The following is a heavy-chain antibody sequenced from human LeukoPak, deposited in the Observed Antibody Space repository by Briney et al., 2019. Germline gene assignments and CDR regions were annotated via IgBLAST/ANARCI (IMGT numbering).Heavy chain of an antibody. J-gene: IGHJ5*02. CDR2: IDHSGNT. V-gene: IGHV4-34*01. CDR3: ARDPSTVTTSLALWFDP. Sequence: PSETLSLTCAVYGGSFSGYYWSWIRQPPGRGLEWIGEIDHSGNTNYNPSLKSRVTISLDTSKNQFSLRLSSVTAADTAVYYCARDPSTVTTSLALWFDPWGQGTLVTVSS. CDR1: GGSFSGYY. D-gene: IGHD4-11*01.